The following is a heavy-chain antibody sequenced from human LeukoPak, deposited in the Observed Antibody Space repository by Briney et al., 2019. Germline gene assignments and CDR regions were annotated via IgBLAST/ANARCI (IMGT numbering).Heavy chain of an antibody. J-gene: IGHJ4*02. D-gene: IGHD3-10*01. CDR2: INHSGST. V-gene: IGHV4-34*01. Sequence: PSETLSLTCAVYGGSFSGYYWSWIRQPPGKGLEWIGEINHSGSTNYNPSLKSRVTISVDTSKNQFSLKLSSVTAADTAVYYCARGRGLYYYGSGSRRNYFDYWGQGTLATVSS. CDR3: ARGRGLYYYGSGSRRNYFDY. CDR1: GGSFSGYY.